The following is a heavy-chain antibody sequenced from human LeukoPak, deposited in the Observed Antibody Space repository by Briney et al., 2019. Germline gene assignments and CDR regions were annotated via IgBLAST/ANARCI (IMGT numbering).Heavy chain of an antibody. CDR2: ISSDVRST. CDR1: GFTFSNYW. D-gene: IGHD3-16*01. V-gene: IGHV3-74*01. CDR3: ARGGDGMDV. J-gene: IGHJ6*02. Sequence: GESLRLSCAASGFTFSNYWMHWVRLAPRKGLVWVSRISSDVRSTSYADSVRGRFTISRDNAKNTLFLEMNSLRGEDTAVYYCARGGDGMDVWGQGTTVTVSS.